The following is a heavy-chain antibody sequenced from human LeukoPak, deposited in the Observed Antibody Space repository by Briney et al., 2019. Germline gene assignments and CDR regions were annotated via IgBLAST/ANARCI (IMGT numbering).Heavy chain of an antibody. Sequence: SETLSLTCSVSGASFGTNYWSWIRQAPGKGLEWIGYIYYSGGTNDNPSLKGRVTISADTSKNQFSLNLRSVTAADTAVYYCAKGHGSGTFCRGLFDSWGQGIPVTVSS. V-gene: IGHV4-59*01. J-gene: IGHJ4*02. CDR3: AKGHGSGTFCRGLFDS. CDR2: IYYSGGT. D-gene: IGHD3-10*01. CDR1: GASFGTNY.